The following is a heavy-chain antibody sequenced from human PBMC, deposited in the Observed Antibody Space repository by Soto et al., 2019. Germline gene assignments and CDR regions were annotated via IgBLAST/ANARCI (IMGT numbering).Heavy chain of an antibody. Sequence: GGSLRLSCAASGFTVSSNYMSWVRQAPGKGLEWVSVIYSGGSTYYADSVKGRFTISRDNSKNTLYLQMNSLRAEDTAVYYCARDLRGARGHYYYGMDVWGQGTTVTVSS. CDR2: IYSGGST. D-gene: IGHD1-26*01. V-gene: IGHV3-66*01. CDR1: GFTVSSNY. J-gene: IGHJ6*02. CDR3: ARDLRGARGHYYYGMDV.